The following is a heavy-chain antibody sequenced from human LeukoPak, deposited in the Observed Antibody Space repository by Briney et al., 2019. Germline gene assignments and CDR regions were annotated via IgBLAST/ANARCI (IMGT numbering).Heavy chain of an antibody. D-gene: IGHD6-13*01. J-gene: IGHJ6*02. CDR1: GFTFSSYS. CDR3: AKDRAAAGPYYYYGMDV. Sequence: PGGSLRLSCAASGFTFSSYSMNWVRQAPGKGLEWVAVISYDGSNKYYADSVKGRFTISRDNSKNTLYLQMNSLRAEDTAVYYCAKDRAAAGPYYYYGMDVWGQGTTVTVSS. V-gene: IGHV3-30*18. CDR2: ISYDGSNK.